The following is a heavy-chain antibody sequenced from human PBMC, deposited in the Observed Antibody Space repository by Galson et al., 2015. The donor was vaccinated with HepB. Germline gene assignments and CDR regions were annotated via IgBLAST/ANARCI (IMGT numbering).Heavy chain of an antibody. CDR2: ISSSSSTI. CDR1: GFTFSSYS. CDR3: ARGGQMAYPSRPGMDV. V-gene: IGHV3-48*04. Sequence: SLRLSCAASGFTFSSYSMNWVRQAPGKGLEWVSYISSSSSTIYYADSVKGRFTISRDNAKNSLYLQMNSLRAEDTAVYYCARGGQMAYPSRPGMDVWGQGTTVTVSS. J-gene: IGHJ6*02. D-gene: IGHD5-24*01.